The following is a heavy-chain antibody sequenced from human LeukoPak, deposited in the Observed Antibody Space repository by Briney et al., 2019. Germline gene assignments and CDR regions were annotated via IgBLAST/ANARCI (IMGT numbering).Heavy chain of an antibody. Sequence: PSETLSLTCTVSGGSISSSSYSWSWIRQPPGKGLEWIGEINHSGSTNYNPSLKSRVTISVDTSKNQFSLKLSSVTAADTAVYYCARGPYSSGPKHAYYYYGMDVWGQGTTVTVSS. CDR2: INHSGST. J-gene: IGHJ6*02. D-gene: IGHD6-19*01. CDR3: ARGPYSSGPKHAYYYYGMDV. V-gene: IGHV4-39*07. CDR1: GGSISSSSYS.